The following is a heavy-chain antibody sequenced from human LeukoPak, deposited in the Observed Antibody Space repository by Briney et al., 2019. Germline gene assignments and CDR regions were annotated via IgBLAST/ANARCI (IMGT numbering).Heavy chain of an antibody. CDR3: ARSIWNYYYYYMDV. D-gene: IGHD3-3*01. V-gene: IGHV4-39*07. J-gene: IGHJ6*03. Sequence: SETLSLTCTVSGGSISSSSYYWGWIRQPPGKGLEWIGSIYYSGSTYYNPSLKSRVTISVDTSKNQFSLKLSSVTAADTAVYYCARSIWNYYYYYMDVWGKGTTVTVSS. CDR2: IYYSGST. CDR1: GGSISSSSYY.